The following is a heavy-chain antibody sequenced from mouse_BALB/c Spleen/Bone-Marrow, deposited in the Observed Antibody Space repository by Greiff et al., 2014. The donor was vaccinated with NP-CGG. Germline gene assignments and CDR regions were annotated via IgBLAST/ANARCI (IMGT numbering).Heavy chain of an antibody. CDR2: IRYSGST. CDR3: ARSADWYFEV. V-gene: IGHV3-2*02. J-gene: IGHJ1*01. CDR1: GSSITSDYG. Sequence: EVQLQQSGPGLVKPSQSLSLTCTVTGSSITSDYGWNWIRQFPGNKLEWMGYIRYSGSTSYNPSLKSRISITRDTSKNQIFLQLNSVTTEDTATYYCARSADWYFEVWGAGATVTVSA.